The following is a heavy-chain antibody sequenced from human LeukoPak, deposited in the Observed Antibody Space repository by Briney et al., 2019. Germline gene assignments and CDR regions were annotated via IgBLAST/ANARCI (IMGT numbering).Heavy chain of an antibody. Sequence: GASVTVSCKASGYTYTSYGISWVRQAPGQGLEGMGWISTHNGNTKYAQNLQGRVTMTTDTSTSTAYMELRSLRSDDTAVYYCARSDRSGYYFDDSWGQGTLVTVSS. CDR2: ISTHNGNT. CDR1: GYTYTSYG. D-gene: IGHD3-22*01. V-gene: IGHV1-18*01. CDR3: ARSDRSGYYFDDS. J-gene: IGHJ4*02.